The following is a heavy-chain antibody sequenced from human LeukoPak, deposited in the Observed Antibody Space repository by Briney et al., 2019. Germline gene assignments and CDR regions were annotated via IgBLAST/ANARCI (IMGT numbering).Heavy chain of an antibody. V-gene: IGHV1-3*01. CDR3: ARGYSSGWYPAY. D-gene: IGHD6-19*01. CDR2: INPGNGNT. Sequence: ASVKVSCKASGYTFTSYAMHWVRQAPGQRLEWMGWINPGNGNTKYSQKFQGRVTITRDTSASTAYMELSSLRSEDTAVYYCARGYSSGWYPAYWGQGTLVTVSS. J-gene: IGHJ4*02. CDR1: GYTFTSYA.